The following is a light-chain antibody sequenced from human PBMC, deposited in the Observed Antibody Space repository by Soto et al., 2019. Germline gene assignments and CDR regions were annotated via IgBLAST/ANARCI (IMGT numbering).Light chain of an antibody. CDR2: WAS. CDR1: QSVLYIPTNKNY. J-gene: IGKJ4*01. V-gene: IGKV4-1*01. CDR3: QQYFTTPRLG. Sequence: DILMTQSPDSLAVSLGERATTNCKSSQSVLYIPTNKNYLAWYQQKPGQPPKLLIYWASTRESGVPDRFSGSGSGTDFTLTISSLQAEDVAVYYCQQYFTTPRLGFGGGTKVDIK.